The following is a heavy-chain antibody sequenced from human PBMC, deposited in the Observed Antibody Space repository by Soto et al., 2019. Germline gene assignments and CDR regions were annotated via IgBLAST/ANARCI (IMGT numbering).Heavy chain of an antibody. D-gene: IGHD3-10*01. CDR1: GFTFSSYV. CDR2: ISGSGGST. CDR3: SKDRMVRGVIDY. J-gene: IGHJ4*02. V-gene: IGHV3-23*01. Sequence: GGSLRLSCAASGFTFSSYVMSWVRQAPGKGLEWVSAISGSGGSTYYADSVKGRFTISRDNSKNTLYLQMNSLRAEDTAVYYCSKDRMVRGVIDYWGQGTLVTVSS.